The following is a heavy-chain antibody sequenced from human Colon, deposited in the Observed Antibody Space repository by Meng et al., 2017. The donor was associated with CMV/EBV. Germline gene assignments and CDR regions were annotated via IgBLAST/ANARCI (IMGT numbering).Heavy chain of an antibody. D-gene: IGHD6-6*01. V-gene: IGHV3-23*01. Sequence: GESLKISCAASGFTFSSYDMSWVRQAPGKGLEWVSGISGSGGSTYYADSVKGRFTISRDNAQNSLSLQMNSLRVEDTAIYYCMTPTGSSDYWGQGTLVTVSS. J-gene: IGHJ4*02. CDR2: ISGSGGST. CDR1: GFTFSSYD. CDR3: MTPTGSSDY.